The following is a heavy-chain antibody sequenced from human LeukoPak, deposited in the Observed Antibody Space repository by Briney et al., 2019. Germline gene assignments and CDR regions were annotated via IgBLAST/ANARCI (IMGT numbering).Heavy chain of an antibody. Sequence: HTLSLTCAISGDSVSSNSATWSWIRQSPSRGLEWLGRTYYRSKWYNEYAVSVKSRITINPDTSKNQFSLQLNSVTPEDTAVYYCARGQSSWFDPWGQGTLVTVSS. CDR1: GDSVSSNSAT. J-gene: IGHJ5*02. CDR2: TYYRSKWYN. V-gene: IGHV6-1*01. D-gene: IGHD6-19*01. CDR3: ARGQSSWFDP.